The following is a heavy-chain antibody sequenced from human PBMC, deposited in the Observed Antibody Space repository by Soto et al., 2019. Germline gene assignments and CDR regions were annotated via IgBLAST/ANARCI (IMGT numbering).Heavy chain of an antibody. J-gene: IGHJ5*02. CDR1: GYSFTDYY. D-gene: IGHD1-26*01. Sequence: QVQLVQSGAEVRKPGASVKVSCKASGYSFTDYYLYWVRQAPGQGLEWMGWINPHNGGTNYAQRFQDRVFMTSDTSITTAFMAVTMLRSDDTAMYYCARGGKDLLFYTWFDPWGQGTLVAVSS. V-gene: IGHV1-2*02. CDR3: ARGGKDLLFYTWFDP. CDR2: INPHNGGT.